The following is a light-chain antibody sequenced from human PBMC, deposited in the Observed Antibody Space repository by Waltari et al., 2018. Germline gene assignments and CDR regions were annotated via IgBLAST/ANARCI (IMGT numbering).Light chain of an antibody. V-gene: IGLV2-14*03. CDR2: DVR. CDR3: SSYTTINTFVL. CDR1: NSDIGAHNY. Sequence: QSALTQPASVSGSPGPSITLPCLGTNSDIGAHNYVSWYKQYPGTAPQLMFFDVRKRPSGVSNRFSASKSGNTASLTISGLQAEDEADYYCSSYTTINTFVLFGGGTKLTVL. J-gene: IGLJ2*01.